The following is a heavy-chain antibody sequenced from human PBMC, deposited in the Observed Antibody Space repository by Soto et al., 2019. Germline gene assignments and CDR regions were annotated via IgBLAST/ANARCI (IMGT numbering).Heavy chain of an antibody. CDR3: ARSDSGWYDYYYYGMDV. V-gene: IGHV4-39*07. CDR1: GGSISSSSYY. Sequence: SETLSLTCTVSGGSISSSSYYWGWIRQPPGKGLEWIGEIYHSGSTNYNPSLKSRVTISVDKSKNQFSLKLSSVTAADTAVYYCARSDSGWYDYYYYGMDVWGQGTTVTSP. J-gene: IGHJ6*02. D-gene: IGHD6-19*01. CDR2: IYHSGST.